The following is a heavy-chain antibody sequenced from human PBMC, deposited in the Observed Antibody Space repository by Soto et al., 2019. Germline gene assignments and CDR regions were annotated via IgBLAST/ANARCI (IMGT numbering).Heavy chain of an antibody. V-gene: IGHV3-23*01. Sequence: EVQLLESGGGLVQPGGSLRLSWQASGFTFSSYAMSWFGQAPGRGREWVSAISGSGGSTYYADSVKGRFTISRDNSKNTLYLQMNSLRAEDTAVYYCAKAWGVGYGEGYWGQGTLVTVSS. CDR2: ISGSGGST. J-gene: IGHJ4*02. D-gene: IGHD3-10*01. CDR3: AKAWGVGYGEGY. CDR1: GFTFSSYA.